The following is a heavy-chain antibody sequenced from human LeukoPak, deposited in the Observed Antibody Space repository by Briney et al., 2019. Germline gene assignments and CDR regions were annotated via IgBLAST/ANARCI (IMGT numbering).Heavy chain of an antibody. V-gene: IGHV4-59*11. Sequence: PETLSLTCTVSGGSTSTLLWTCIRETAGQGLEWLRYVFDGGRTKENPSLKSRLALSAEASKNQLFLRLSSVAAADTAVYYCTTIEPENIFEYFDFWGQGILVTVSS. CDR1: GGSTSTLL. CDR2: VFDGGRT. D-gene: IGHD3-3*02. J-gene: IGHJ4*02. CDR3: TTIEPENIFEYFDF.